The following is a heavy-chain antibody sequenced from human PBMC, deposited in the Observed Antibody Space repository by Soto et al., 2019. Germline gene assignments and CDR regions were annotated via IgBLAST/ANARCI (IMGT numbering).Heavy chain of an antibody. CDR2: IDPSDSYT. CDR1: GYSXTSYW. D-gene: IGHD2-2*01. Sequence: XESLKISCKGSGYSXTSYWISWVRQMPGKGLEWMGRIDPSDSYTNYSPSFQGHVTISADKSISTAYLQWSSLKASDTAMYYCASSPRGYCSSTSCRELGNYYGMDVWGQGTTVTVSS. CDR3: ASSPRGYCSSTSCRELGNYYGMDV. J-gene: IGHJ6*02. V-gene: IGHV5-10-1*01.